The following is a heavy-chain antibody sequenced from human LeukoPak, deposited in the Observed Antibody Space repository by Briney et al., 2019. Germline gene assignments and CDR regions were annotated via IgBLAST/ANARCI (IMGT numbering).Heavy chain of an antibody. Sequence: GGSLRLSCAASGFTFSSYSMNWVRQAPGKGLEWVSSISSSSSYIYYADSVKGRFTISRDNAKNSLYLQMNSLRAEDTAVYYCARDLPGGGNHNWFDPWGQGTLVTVSS. V-gene: IGHV3-21*01. CDR1: GFTFSSYS. CDR2: ISSSSSYI. CDR3: ARDLPGGGNHNWFDP. D-gene: IGHD2-15*01. J-gene: IGHJ5*02.